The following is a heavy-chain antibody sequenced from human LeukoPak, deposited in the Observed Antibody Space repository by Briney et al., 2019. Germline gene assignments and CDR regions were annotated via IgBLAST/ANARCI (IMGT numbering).Heavy chain of an antibody. Sequence: PSETLSLTCTVSGGSISSSPYYWGWIRRPPGKGLEWIGSIYYSGTTHYNLSLKSRVTISVDTSKNQFSLKLSSVTAADTAVYYCARDGRFPPEVLPRYFDYWGQGTLVTVSS. CDR2: IYYSGTT. D-gene: IGHD1-26*01. J-gene: IGHJ4*02. CDR3: ARDGRFPPEVLPRYFDY. CDR1: GGSISSSPYY. V-gene: IGHV4-39*07.